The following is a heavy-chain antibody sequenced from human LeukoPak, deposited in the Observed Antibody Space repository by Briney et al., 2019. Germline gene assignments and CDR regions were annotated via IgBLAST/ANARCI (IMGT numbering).Heavy chain of an antibody. CDR1: GGSISSGSYY. D-gene: IGHD6-13*01. J-gene: IGHJ5*02. CDR3: ARDGRPWNEQQLVLEDGFDP. Sequence: SQTLSLTCTVSGGSISSGSYYWSWIRQPAGKGLEWIGRIYASGSTNYNPSLKSRVTISVDTSKNQFSLKLSSVTAADTAVYYCARDGRPWNEQQLVLEDGFDPWGQGTLVTVSS. CDR2: IYASGST. V-gene: IGHV4-61*02.